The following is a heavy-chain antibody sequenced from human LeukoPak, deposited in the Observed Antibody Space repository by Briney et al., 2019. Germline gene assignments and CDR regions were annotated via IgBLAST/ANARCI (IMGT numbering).Heavy chain of an antibody. CDR3: ATDLSFIAVAGTGWFDP. CDR1: GYTFTSYY. J-gene: IGHJ5*02. CDR2: INPSGGST. V-gene: IGHV1-46*01. Sequence: ASVKVSCKASGYTFTSYYMHWVRQAPGQGLEWMGIINPSGGSTSYAQKFQGRVTMTEDTSTDTAYMELSSLRSEDTAVYYCATDLSFIAVAGTGWFDPWGQGTLVTVSS. D-gene: IGHD6-19*01.